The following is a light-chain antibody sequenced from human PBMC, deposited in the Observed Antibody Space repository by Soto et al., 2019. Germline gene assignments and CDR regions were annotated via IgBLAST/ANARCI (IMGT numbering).Light chain of an antibody. J-gene: IGLJ3*02. CDR1: SSDIGAYNY. Sequence: QSALTQPASVSGSPGQSITISCTGTSSDIGAYNYVSWHQQYPGKAPKLIIYEVIYRPSGVSDRFSGSKSGNTASLTISGLQAEDEADYYCTSYTSASTRVFGGGTKVTVL. CDR2: EVI. V-gene: IGLV2-14*01. CDR3: TSYTSASTRV.